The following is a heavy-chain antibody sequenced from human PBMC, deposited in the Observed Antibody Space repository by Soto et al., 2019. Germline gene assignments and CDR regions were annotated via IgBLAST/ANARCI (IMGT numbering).Heavy chain of an antibody. D-gene: IGHD4-17*01. V-gene: IGHV4-61*08. J-gene: IGHJ5*02. CDR3: ARVPVNTYMIYWSDP. CDR2: VYFSGST. Sequence: SETLSLTCSVSGDSINSGDYYWTWMRQAPGKGLQWVGHVYFSGSTNYNPSLKSRVTISLDTSKNQFSLKLRSVTAGDTAVYYCARVPVNTYMIYWSDPWGQGTLVTVSS. CDR1: GDSINSGDYY.